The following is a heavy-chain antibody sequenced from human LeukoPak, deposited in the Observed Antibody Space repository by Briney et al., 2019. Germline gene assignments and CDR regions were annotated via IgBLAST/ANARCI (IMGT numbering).Heavy chain of an antibody. D-gene: IGHD6-19*01. CDR1: GYSISSGYY. Sequence: SETQSLTCAVSGYSISSGYYWGWIRQPPGKGLDWIGSIYHSGSTYYNPSLKSRVTILVDTSKNQFFLKLSSVTAADTAVYYCARTPSSGWYDWRAWFDYWGQGTLVTVSS. V-gene: IGHV4-38-2*01. CDR3: ARTPSSGWYDWRAWFDY. J-gene: IGHJ4*02. CDR2: IYHSGST.